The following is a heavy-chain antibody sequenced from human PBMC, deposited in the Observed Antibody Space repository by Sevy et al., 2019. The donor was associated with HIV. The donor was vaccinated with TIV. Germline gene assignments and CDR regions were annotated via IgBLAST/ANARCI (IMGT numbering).Heavy chain of an antibody. D-gene: IGHD3-22*01. Sequence: GGSLRLSCAASGFTFTEFVMSWVRQAPGKGLEWVSTINSGGGSTYYADPVKGRFTISRDNSQNTLDLQMNSLRAEDTAVYYCSKDVVGGYYDSSGYSDHWDQGTLVTVS. J-gene: IGHJ4*02. CDR1: GFTFTEFV. CDR2: INSGGGST. V-gene: IGHV3-23*01. CDR3: SKDVVGGYYDSSGYSDH.